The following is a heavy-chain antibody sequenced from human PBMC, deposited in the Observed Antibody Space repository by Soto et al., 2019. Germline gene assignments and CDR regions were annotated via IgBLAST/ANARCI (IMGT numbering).Heavy chain of an antibody. CDR1: GYTFNTYG. D-gene: IGHD6-13*01. CDR2: ISAYDGKT. J-gene: IGHJ4*02. CDR3: ARDKWAAAGTCDY. V-gene: IGHV1-18*01. Sequence: GASVKVSCKTSGYTFNTYGINWVRQAPGQGLELMGWISAYDGKTTYAEKFQGRVTLTTDTSTSTAYMELRSLRAEDTAVYYCARDKWAAAGTCDYWGQGTLVTVSS.